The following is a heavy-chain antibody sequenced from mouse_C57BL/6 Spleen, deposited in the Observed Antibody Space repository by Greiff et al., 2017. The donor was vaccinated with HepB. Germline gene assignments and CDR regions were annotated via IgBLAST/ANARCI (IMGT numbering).Heavy chain of an antibody. CDR1: GYTFTSYW. CDR3: ARRDYDGYVDY. V-gene: IGHV1-52*01. CDR2: IDPSDSET. Sequence: VQLQQSGAELVRPGSSVKLSCKASGYTFTSYWMHWVKQRPIQGLEWIGNIDPSDSETHYNQKFKDKATLTVDKSSSTAYMQLSSLTSEDSAVYYCARRDYDGYVDYWGQGTTLTVSS. J-gene: IGHJ2*01. D-gene: IGHD2-3*01.